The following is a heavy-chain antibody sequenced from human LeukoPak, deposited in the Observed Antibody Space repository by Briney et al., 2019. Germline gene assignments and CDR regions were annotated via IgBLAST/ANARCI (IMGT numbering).Heavy chain of an antibody. CDR1: GFTFSSYW. V-gene: IGHV3-7*01. D-gene: IGHD5-12*01. CDR2: IKQDGSEK. CDR3: ARAHSGYDSDAFDI. J-gene: IGHJ3*02. Sequence: QPGGSLRLSCAASGFTFSSYWMSWVRQAPGKGLEWVANIKQDGSEKYYVDSVKGRFTISRDNAKNSLYLQMNSLRAEDTAVYYCARAHSGYDSDAFDIWGQGTMVTVSS.